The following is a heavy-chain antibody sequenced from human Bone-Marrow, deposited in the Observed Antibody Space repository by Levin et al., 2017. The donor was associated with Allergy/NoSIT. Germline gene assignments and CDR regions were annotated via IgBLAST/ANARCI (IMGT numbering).Heavy chain of an antibody. CDR1: GDAFTGRY. Sequence: AASVKVSCKASGDAFTGRYIHWVRQAPGQGLEWMGLIDPDNGGPTYAHRFQGRVTMARDTSIDTAYMELSKLTSDDTAIYYCARERDGFDYWGQGTLVIVSS. CDR3: ARERDGFDY. J-gene: IGHJ4*02. CDR2: IDPDNGGP. V-gene: IGHV1-2*07. D-gene: IGHD5-24*01.